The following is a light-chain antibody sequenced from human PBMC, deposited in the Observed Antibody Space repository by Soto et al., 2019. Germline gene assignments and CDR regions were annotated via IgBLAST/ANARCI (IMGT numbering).Light chain of an antibody. CDR3: QQSNKWPPT. Sequence: EIVMTQSPATLSVSPGERATLSCRASQSVSSNLAWYQQKPGQAPRLLINGASIRATDIAARFSGSGSGTEFTLTISRLKSEHFEVYFCQQSNKWPPTFGQGTKV. CDR1: QSVSSN. J-gene: IGKJ1*01. CDR2: GAS. V-gene: IGKV3-15*01.